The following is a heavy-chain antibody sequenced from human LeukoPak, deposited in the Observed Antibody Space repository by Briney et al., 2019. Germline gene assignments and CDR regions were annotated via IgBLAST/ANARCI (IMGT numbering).Heavy chain of an antibody. J-gene: IGHJ3*02. D-gene: IGHD3-22*01. CDR2: IGGSGGST. CDR3: AKNYDSSGYYLDAFDI. V-gene: IGHV3-23*01. Sequence: GGSLRLSCAASGFTFSSYAMSWVRQAPGKGLEWVSAIGGSGGSTYYADSVKGRFTISRDNSKNTLYLQMNSLRAEDTAVYYCAKNYDSSGYYLDAFDIWGQGTMVTVSS. CDR1: GFTFSSYA.